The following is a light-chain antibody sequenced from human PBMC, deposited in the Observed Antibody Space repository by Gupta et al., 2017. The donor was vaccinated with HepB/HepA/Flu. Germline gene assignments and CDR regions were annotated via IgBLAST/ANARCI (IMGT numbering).Light chain of an antibody. V-gene: IGLV2-14*03. CDR1: SSDFGDYNY. Sequence: QSALTQTASVSGSPGQSITISCTATSSDFGDYNYVSWYQQYPGKAPKLLIYHVSNRPSGVSDRFSGSKSGNTASLTISGLQADDEADYYCNSFTTTTTLVVFGGGTKVTVL. CDR2: HVS. J-gene: IGLJ2*01. CDR3: NSFTTTTTLVV.